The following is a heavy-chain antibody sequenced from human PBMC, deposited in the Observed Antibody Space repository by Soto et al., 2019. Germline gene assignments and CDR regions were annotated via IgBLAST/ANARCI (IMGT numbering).Heavy chain of an antibody. CDR3: ARDPYYSDTAMVLRDGFDY. Sequence: SETLSLTCTVSGGSISSGGYYWSWIRQHPGKGLEWIGYIYYSGSTYYNPSLKSRVTISVDTSKNQFSLKLSSVTAADTAVYYCARDPYYSDTAMVLRDGFDYWGQGTLVTVS. J-gene: IGHJ4*02. D-gene: IGHD5-18*01. V-gene: IGHV4-31*03. CDR2: IYYSGST. CDR1: GGSISSGGYY.